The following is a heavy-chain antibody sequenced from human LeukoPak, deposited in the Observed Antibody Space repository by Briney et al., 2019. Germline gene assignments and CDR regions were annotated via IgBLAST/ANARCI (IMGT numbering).Heavy chain of an antibody. Sequence: SETLSLTCTVPGGSIGSYYWSWIRQPPGKGLEWIGYIYYSGSTNYNPSLKSRVTISVDTSKNQFSLKLSSVTAADTAVYYCARVDLGAYDYWGQGTLVTVSS. V-gene: IGHV4-59*01. D-gene: IGHD1-26*01. CDR2: IYYSGST. CDR1: GGSIGSYY. J-gene: IGHJ4*02. CDR3: ARVDLGAYDY.